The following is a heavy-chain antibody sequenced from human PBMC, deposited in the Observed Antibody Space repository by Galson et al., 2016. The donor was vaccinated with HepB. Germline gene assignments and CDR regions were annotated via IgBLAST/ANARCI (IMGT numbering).Heavy chain of an antibody. CDR3: ARLLDKSSSPYFDY. D-gene: IGHD3-10*01. J-gene: IGHJ4*02. CDR1: GYTFSGYY. V-gene: IGHV1-2*02. Sequence: SVKVSCKASGYTFSGYYMHWVRQAPGQGLEWMGWINPNRGVTNYAQKFQGRVTVTRDTSISTGYMELSRLRSDDTAVYYCARLLDKSSSPYFDYWGQGTLVTASS. CDR2: INPNRGVT.